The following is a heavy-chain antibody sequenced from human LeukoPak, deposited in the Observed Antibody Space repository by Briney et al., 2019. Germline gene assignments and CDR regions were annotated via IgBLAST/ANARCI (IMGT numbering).Heavy chain of an antibody. J-gene: IGHJ6*03. D-gene: IGHD2-2*01. CDR3: AREWDCSSTSCYGYYYYYYMDV. Sequence: GGSLRLSCAASGFTFNSYSMKGVRQAPGKGGEGVASISSSRSYIYYADSVKGRFTISRDNVKNSLYLQMNSLRAEDTAVYYCAREWDCSSTSCYGYYYYYYMDVWGKGTTVTVSS. V-gene: IGHV3-21*01. CDR1: GFTFNSYS. CDR2: ISSSRSYI.